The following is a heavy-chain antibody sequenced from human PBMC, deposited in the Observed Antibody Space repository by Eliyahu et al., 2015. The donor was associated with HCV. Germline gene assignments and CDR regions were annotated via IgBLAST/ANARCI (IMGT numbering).Heavy chain of an antibody. CDR3: ARKGPSTVTTHAYWYFDL. V-gene: IGHV1-2*02. J-gene: IGHJ2*01. CDR1: GYTFTGYY. Sequence: QVQLVQSGAEVKKPGASVKVSCKASGYTFTGYYMHWVRQAPGQGLEWMGWINPNSGGTNYAQKFQGRVTMTRDTSISTAYMELSRLRSDDTAVYYCARKGPSTVTTHAYWYFDLWGRGTLVTVSS. CDR2: INPNSGGT. D-gene: IGHD4-17*01.